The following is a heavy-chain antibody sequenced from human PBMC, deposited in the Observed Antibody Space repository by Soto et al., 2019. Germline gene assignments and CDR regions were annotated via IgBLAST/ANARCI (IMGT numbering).Heavy chain of an antibody. J-gene: IGHJ4*02. V-gene: IGHV3-15*07. CDR1: GLTFSKAW. D-gene: IGHD2-8*02. CDR2: IKDKSSGGTS. CDR3: TTDVLWWGGDR. Sequence: GGSLRLSCVVTGLTFSKAWINWVRQAPGKGLEWIGRIKDKSSGGTSDYIAPVKGRFTISRDDSKNTVYLQMNSLKIDDTGTYYCTTDVLWWGGDRWGRGTVVTVSS.